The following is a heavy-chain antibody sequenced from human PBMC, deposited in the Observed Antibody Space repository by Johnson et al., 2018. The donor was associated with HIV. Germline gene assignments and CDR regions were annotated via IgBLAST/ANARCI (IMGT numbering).Heavy chain of an antibody. CDR2: ISYDGSNK. Sequence: QVQLVESGGGVVQPGRSLRLSCAASGFTFSSYAMHWVRQAPGKGLEWVAVISYDGSNKYYADSVKGRFTISRDNSKNTLYLQMNSLRAEDTDVYYCASLVGDTYLNAFDIWGQGTMVTVSS. CDR1: GFTFSSYA. CDR3: ASLVGDTYLNAFDI. J-gene: IGHJ3*02. D-gene: IGHD1-26*01. V-gene: IGHV3-30*04.